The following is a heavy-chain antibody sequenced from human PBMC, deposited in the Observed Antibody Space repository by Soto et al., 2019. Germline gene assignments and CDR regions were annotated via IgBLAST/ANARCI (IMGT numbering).Heavy chain of an antibody. D-gene: IGHD6-19*01. CDR1: GFTFSSYE. CDR2: ISSSGSTI. J-gene: IGHJ5*02. Sequence: VQLVESGGGLVQPGGSLRLSCAASGFTFSSYEMNWVRQAPGKGLEWVSYISSSGSTIYYADSVKGRFTISRDNAKNSLYLQMNSLRAEDTAVYYCARGRHAVAGPNWFDPWGQGTLVTVSS. CDR3: ARGRHAVAGPNWFDP. V-gene: IGHV3-48*03.